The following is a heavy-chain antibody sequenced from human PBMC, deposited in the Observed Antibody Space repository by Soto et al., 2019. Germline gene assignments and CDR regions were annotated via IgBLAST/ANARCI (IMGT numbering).Heavy chain of an antibody. CDR1: GFTFSSYA. D-gene: IGHD2-15*01. V-gene: IGHV3-23*01. CDR3: ALMGGGLEGYCSGGSCYPRVNYGMDV. CDR2: ISGSGGST. Sequence: PVGSLRLSCAASGFTFSSYAMSWVRQAPGKGLEWVSAISGSGGSTYYADSVKGRFTISRDNSKNTLYLQMNSLRAEDTAVYYCALMGGGLEGYCSGGSCYPRVNYGMDVWGQGTTVTVSS. J-gene: IGHJ6*02.